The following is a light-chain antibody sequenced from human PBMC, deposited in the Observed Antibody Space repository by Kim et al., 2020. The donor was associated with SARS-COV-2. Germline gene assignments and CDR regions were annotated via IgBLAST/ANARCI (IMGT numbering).Light chain of an antibody. CDR3: QQYNKWPPWT. J-gene: IGKJ1*01. Sequence: SPGERATLSCRASQSVSSDLAWYQQKPGQAPRLLIYGASTRATGIPARFSGTVSGTEFTLTISSLQSEDLAVYYCQQYNKWPPWTFGQGTKVDIK. CDR2: GAS. V-gene: IGKV3-15*01. CDR1: QSVSSD.